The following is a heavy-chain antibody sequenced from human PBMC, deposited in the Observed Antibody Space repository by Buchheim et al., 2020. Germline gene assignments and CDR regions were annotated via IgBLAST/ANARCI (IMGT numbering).Heavy chain of an antibody. D-gene: IGHD5-12*01. Sequence: EVQLLESGGGLVQPGGSLRLSCAASGFTFSSYAMSWVRQAPGKGLEWVSAISGSGGSTSYADSVKGRFTISRDNSKNTLYLQMNSLRAEDTGVYYCAKKGGYGLRRYYGMDVWGQGTT. CDR2: ISGSGGST. V-gene: IGHV3-23*01. CDR1: GFTFSSYA. CDR3: AKKGGYGLRRYYGMDV. J-gene: IGHJ6*02.